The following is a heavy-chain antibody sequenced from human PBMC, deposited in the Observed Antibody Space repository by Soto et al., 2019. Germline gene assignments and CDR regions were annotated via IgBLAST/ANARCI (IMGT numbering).Heavy chain of an antibody. Sequence: EVQLVESGGGLVKPGGSLRLSCAASGFTFTRYSMNWVRQAPGKGLEWVSSISSTTNYIYYGDSMKGRFTISRDQGKNSVYLEMNRLRAEDTAVYYCAWESEVLTSNVDFWGPGILVTVSS. J-gene: IGHJ4*02. CDR2: ISSTTNYI. D-gene: IGHD1-1*01. V-gene: IGHV3-21*06. CDR1: GFTFTRYS. CDR3: AWESEVLTSNVDF.